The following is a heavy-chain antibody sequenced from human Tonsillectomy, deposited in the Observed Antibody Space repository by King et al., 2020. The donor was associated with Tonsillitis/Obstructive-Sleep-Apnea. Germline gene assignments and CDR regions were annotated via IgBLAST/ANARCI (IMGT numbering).Heavy chain of an antibody. CDR2: IIGCGGIT. Sequence: VQLVESGGGLVQPGGSLRLSCAASGITFSSYAMSGVRQAPGKGLEWVSTIIGCGGITYYADSVKGRFTLSRDNSKNTLYLPMNSLRAEDTAVYYCAKAMVQGIIITIFDYWGQGTLVTVSS. D-gene: IGHD3-10*01. V-gene: IGHV3-23*04. CDR1: GITFSSYA. J-gene: IGHJ4*02. CDR3: AKAMVQGIIITIFDY.